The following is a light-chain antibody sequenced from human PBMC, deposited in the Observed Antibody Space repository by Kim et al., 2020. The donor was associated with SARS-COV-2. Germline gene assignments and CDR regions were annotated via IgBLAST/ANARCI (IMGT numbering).Light chain of an antibody. CDR2: DAS. Sequence: DIQMTQSPSSLAASVGDRVTITCQASRDIRKYLNWYQQKPGKAPKRIIYDASNLEIGVPPRFSGRGSGTHFTLTIDSLQPEDYATYFCQQYDNLPPFTFGGGTKVDIK. J-gene: IGKJ4*01. CDR1: RDIRKY. CDR3: QQYDNLPPFT. V-gene: IGKV1-33*01.